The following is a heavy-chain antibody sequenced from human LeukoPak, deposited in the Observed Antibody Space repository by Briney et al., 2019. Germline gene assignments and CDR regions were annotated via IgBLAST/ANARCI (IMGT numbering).Heavy chain of an antibody. D-gene: IGHD3-22*01. Sequence: SETLSLTCTVPGGSISSYYWSWIRQPAGKGLEWIGRIYTSGSTNYNPSLKSRVTMSVDTSKNQFSLKLSSVTAADTAVYYCARVRYYYDSSGYLSDPEGWFDPWGQGTLVTVSS. CDR3: ARVRYYYDSSGYLSDPEGWFDP. V-gene: IGHV4-4*07. CDR1: GGSISSYY. CDR2: IYTSGST. J-gene: IGHJ5*02.